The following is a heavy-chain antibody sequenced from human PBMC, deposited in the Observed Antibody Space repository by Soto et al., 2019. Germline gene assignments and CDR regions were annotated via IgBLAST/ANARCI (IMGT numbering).Heavy chain of an antibody. CDR3: ARDRRYCSSTSCYKGLFDY. CDR2: ISSSSSYI. Sequence: LSLSCAASGFTFSSYSMNWVRQAPGKGLEWVSSISSSSSYIYYADSVKGRFTISRDNAKNSLYLQMNSLRAEDTAVYYCARDRRYCSSTSCYKGLFDYWGQGTLVTVSS. CDR1: GFTFSSYS. D-gene: IGHD2-2*01. V-gene: IGHV3-21*01. J-gene: IGHJ4*02.